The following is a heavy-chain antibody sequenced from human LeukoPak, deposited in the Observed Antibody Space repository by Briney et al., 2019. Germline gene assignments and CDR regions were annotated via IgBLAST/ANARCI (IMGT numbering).Heavy chain of an antibody. CDR3: AELGITMIGGV. V-gene: IGHV3-48*03. CDR1: GFTLSSYS. Sequence: GGSLRLSCAASGFTLSSYSMNWVRQAPGKGLEWILYISSSGTIKYYADSVKGRFTISRDNVKNSLYLQMNSLRAEDTAVYYCAELGITMIGGVWGKGTTVTISS. D-gene: IGHD3-10*02. CDR2: ISSSGTIK. J-gene: IGHJ6*04.